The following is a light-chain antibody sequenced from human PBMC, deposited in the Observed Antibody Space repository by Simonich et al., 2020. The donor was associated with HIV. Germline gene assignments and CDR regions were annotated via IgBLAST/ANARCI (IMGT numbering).Light chain of an antibody. Sequence: QSALTQPRSVSGSPGQSVTISCTGTSSDVGGYNYVSWYQQHPGKAPKLMIYAVSKRPSGFPDRFSGSKSGNTASLTISGLQAEDEADYYCCSYAGSYTLWVFGGGTKLTVL. CDR1: SSDVGGYNY. CDR3: CSYAGSYTLWV. J-gene: IGLJ3*02. CDR2: AVS. V-gene: IGLV2-11*01.